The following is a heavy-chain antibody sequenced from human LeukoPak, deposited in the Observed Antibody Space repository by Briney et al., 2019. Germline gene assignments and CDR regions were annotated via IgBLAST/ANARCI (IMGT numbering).Heavy chain of an antibody. Sequence: GGSLRLFCAASGFTFSSYWMHWVRQAPGKGLVWVSRINSDGSSTSYADSVKGRFTISRDNAKNTLYLQMNSLRAEDTAVYYCARAGWDYGDYVFAFDIWGQGTMVTVSS. D-gene: IGHD4-17*01. V-gene: IGHV3-74*01. CDR1: GFTFSSYW. J-gene: IGHJ3*02. CDR2: INSDGSST. CDR3: ARAGWDYGDYVFAFDI.